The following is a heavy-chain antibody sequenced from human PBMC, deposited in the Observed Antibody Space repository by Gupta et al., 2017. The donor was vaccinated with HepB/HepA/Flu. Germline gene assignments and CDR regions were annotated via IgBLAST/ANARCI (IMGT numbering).Heavy chain of an antibody. CDR2: VDNGGSGT. V-gene: IGHV3-74*01. CDR3: TTTFEY. CDR1: GFIFTNYW. Sequence: EVQLVESGGGLVQHVGSLTLSCAASGFIFTNYWMHWVRQAPGKGLVWVSRVDNGGSGTSYADSVKGRFTISRDNTKNTLYLQMNSLRAEDTAVYFCTTTFEYWGQGALITVSS. J-gene: IGHJ4*02.